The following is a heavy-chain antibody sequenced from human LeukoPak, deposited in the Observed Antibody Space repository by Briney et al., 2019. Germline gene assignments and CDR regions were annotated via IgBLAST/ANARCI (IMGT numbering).Heavy chain of an antibody. J-gene: IGHJ4*02. CDR2: IYYSGST. Sequence: SETLSLTCTVSGGSIGSSIYYWGWIRQPPGKGLEWIGSIYYSGSTYYNPSLKSRVTISVDTSKNQFSLKLSSVTAADTAVYYCARHFSSGWSYFDYWGQGTLVTVSS. D-gene: IGHD6-19*01. CDR1: GGSIGSSIYY. V-gene: IGHV4-39*01. CDR3: ARHFSSGWSYFDY.